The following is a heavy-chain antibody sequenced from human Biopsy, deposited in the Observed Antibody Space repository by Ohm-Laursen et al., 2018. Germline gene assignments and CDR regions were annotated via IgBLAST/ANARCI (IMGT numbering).Heavy chain of an antibody. V-gene: IGHV3-21*01. CDR2: IRSGGDNM. J-gene: IGHJ4*02. D-gene: IGHD1-1*01. Sequence: SLRLSCAASGFTLSYYSMTWVRQAPGKGLEWVSSIRSGGDNMFYADSVTGRFTISRDNAKNSLYLQMNSLRAEDTAVYYCSRDQRGPSLLETKLTPNYFDYWGRGTLVTVSS. CDR1: GFTLSYYS. CDR3: SRDQRGPSLLETKLTPNYFDY.